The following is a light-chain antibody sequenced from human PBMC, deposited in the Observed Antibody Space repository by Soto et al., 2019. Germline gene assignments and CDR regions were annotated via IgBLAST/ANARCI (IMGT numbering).Light chain of an antibody. CDR1: HDIGNY. V-gene: IGKV1-33*01. Sequence: DIPMTQSPSALSASVGDRVTITCQASHDIGNYLNWYQQKPGTAPALLIYDAYTLERGVPSRFSGSGFGTDFSFTINSLQPEDIATYYCQQYDNMPLTFGGGTKLEIK. CDR2: DAY. J-gene: IGKJ4*01. CDR3: QQYDNMPLT.